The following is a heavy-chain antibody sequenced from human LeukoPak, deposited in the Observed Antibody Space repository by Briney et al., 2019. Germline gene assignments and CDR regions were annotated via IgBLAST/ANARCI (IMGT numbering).Heavy chain of an antibody. J-gene: IGHJ4*02. Sequence: HPGGSLRLSCAASGFTFSDYDMHWVRQPTGKGREWVAAIGTAGDTYYTGSVKGRFTISRENAKNSLYLQMNSLRAGDTAVYYCARVAKERVGGVYYFDYWGQGTLVTVSS. CDR2: IGTAGDT. V-gene: IGHV3-13*01. CDR3: ARVAKERVGGVYYFDY. CDR1: GFTFSDYD. D-gene: IGHD1-1*01.